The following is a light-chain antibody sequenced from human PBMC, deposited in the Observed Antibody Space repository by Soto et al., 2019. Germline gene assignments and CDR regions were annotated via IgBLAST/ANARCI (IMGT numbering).Light chain of an antibody. CDR1: SSDVGGYKY. V-gene: IGLV2-11*01. CDR3: CSYAGNYTYV. J-gene: IGLJ1*01. CDR2: DVN. Sequence: QSVLTQPRSVSGSPGQSVTISCTGTSSDVGGYKYVSWYQQHPGKAPKFMIYDVNKRPSGVPDRFSGSKSANTASLTISGLQAEDEADYYCCSYAGNYTYVFGTGTKLTVL.